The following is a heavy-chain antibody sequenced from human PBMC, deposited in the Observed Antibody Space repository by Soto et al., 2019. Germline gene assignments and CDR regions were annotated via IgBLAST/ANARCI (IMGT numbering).Heavy chain of an antibody. CDR3: ARVAGDQLLFAY. J-gene: IGHJ4*02. Sequence: VQLVGSGGGLVQPGGSLRVSCAASGFTFSTYSMTWVRQPPGKGLEWVSSITSSGRHIFYAESVKGRFTISRDNTQNSLYLHMNSLRAEDTAVYYCARVAGDQLLFAYGGQGTRVTVSS. CDR2: ITSSGRHI. V-gene: IGHV3-21*01. CDR1: GFTFSTYS. D-gene: IGHD2-2*01.